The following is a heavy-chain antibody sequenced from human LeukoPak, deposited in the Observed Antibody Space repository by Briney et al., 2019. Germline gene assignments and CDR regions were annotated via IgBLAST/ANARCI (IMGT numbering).Heavy chain of an antibody. CDR1: GGSFSGYY. D-gene: IGHD6-6*01. J-gene: IGHJ4*02. CDR3: ARRYSSSSPAYFDY. Sequence: SETLSLTCAVYGGSFSGYYWSWIRQPPGKGLEWIGEINHSGSTNYNPSLKSRVTISVDTSKNQFSLKLSSVTAADTAVYYCARRYSSSSPAYFDYRGQGTLVTVSS. V-gene: IGHV4-34*01. CDR2: INHSGST.